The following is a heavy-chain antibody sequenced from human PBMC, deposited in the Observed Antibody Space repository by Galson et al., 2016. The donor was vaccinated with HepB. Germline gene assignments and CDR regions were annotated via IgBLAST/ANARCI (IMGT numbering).Heavy chain of an antibody. D-gene: IGHD6-6*01. CDR1: GFTCSRYG. CDR3: AKDPQAGVEHGTSSIDH. CDR2: ISYDGSNE. J-gene: IGHJ5*02. V-gene: IGHV3-30*18. Sequence: SLRLSCAASGFTCSRYGMHWVRQAPGKGLGWVALISYDGSNENYGDSVKGRFTISRDNSKNTLYLQMTSLRIEDTAVYFCAKDPQAGVEHGTSSIDHWGQGTVVTVAS.